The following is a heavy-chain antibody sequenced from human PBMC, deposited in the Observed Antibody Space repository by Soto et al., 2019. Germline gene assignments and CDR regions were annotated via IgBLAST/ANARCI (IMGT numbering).Heavy chain of an antibody. CDR1: GYRFTSYW. CDR3: ARLLYGDGYPDSVPDY. V-gene: IGHV5-51*01. D-gene: IGHD5-12*01. CDR2: IYPGDSDT. Sequence: PGESLKISCKGSGYRFTSYWIDWVRQMPGKGLEWMAIIYPGDSDTRYSPSFQGQVTISADKSISTAYLQWSSLKASDTAMYYCARLLYGDGYPDSVPDYWGQGTLVTVSS. J-gene: IGHJ4*02.